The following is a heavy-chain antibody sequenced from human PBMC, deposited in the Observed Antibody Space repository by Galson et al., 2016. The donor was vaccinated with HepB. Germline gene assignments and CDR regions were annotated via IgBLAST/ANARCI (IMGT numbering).Heavy chain of an antibody. D-gene: IGHD4-17*01. V-gene: IGHV4-34*01. J-gene: IGHJ6*02. Sequence: SETLSLTCGVYGGSFSGYYWSWVRQPPGKGLEWIGEINHSRSTNCNPSLKSRVIISVDMSKNQFSLKLSSVTAADTAVYYCASQEDDYGDYYYYGMDVWGQGTTVTVSS. CDR3: ASQEDDYGDYYYYGMDV. CDR1: GGSFSGYY. CDR2: INHSRST.